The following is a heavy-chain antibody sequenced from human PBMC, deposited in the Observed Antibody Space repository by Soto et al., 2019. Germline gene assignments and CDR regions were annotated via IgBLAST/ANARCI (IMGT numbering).Heavy chain of an antibody. Sequence: SVKVSCKASGFTFTSSAVQWVRQARGQRLEWIGWIVVGSGNTNYAQKFQERVTITRDMSTSTAYMELSSLRSEDTAVYYCAADTLVVTTKSYYYYYGMDVWGQGTTVTVSS. CDR3: AADTLVVTTKSYYYYYGMDV. CDR1: GFTFTSSA. V-gene: IGHV1-58*01. J-gene: IGHJ6*02. D-gene: IGHD3-22*01. CDR2: IVVGSGNT.